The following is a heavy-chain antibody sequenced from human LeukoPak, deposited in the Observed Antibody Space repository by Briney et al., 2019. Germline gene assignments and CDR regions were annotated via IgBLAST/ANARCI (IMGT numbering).Heavy chain of an antibody. CDR1: GFTFSSYW. CDR3: ARVRYFGDYDY. J-gene: IGHJ4*02. V-gene: IGHV3-7*01. CDR2: IKQDGSEK. D-gene: IGHD3-16*01. Sequence: GGSLRLSCAASGFTFSSYWMSWVRQAPGKELEWVANIKQDGSEKYYVDSLKGRFTISRDNAKNSLYLQMNSLRAEDTAVYYCARVRYFGDYDYWGQGTLVTVSS.